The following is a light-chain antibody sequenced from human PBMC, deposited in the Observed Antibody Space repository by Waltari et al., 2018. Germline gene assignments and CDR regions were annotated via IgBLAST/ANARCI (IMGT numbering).Light chain of an antibody. CDR1: QSVSRN. CDR3: HQYNNWPPWT. CDR2: ETS. Sequence: ETVMTQSPATLFVSPGERATLSCRASQSVSRNLAWYQQKPGQAPRLLIYETSTRATGIAARFSGSGSGTEFTLTISSLQSEDVAIYHCHQYNNWPPWTFGQGTKVEIK. V-gene: IGKV3-15*01. J-gene: IGKJ1*01.